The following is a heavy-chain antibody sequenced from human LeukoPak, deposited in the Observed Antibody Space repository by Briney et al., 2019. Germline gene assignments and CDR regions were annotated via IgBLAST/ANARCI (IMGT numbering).Heavy chain of an antibody. D-gene: IGHD3-3*01. CDR1: GYTFTGYY. Sequence: ASVKVSCKASGYTFTGYYMHWVRQAPGQGLEWMGWFNPNSDGTNYAQKFQGRVTMTRDTSISTAYMELSRLRSDDRAVYYCARGYYDFWSGEALFDYWGQGTLVTVSS. CDR3: ARGYYDFWSGEALFDY. J-gene: IGHJ4*02. CDR2: FNPNSDGT. V-gene: IGHV1-2*02.